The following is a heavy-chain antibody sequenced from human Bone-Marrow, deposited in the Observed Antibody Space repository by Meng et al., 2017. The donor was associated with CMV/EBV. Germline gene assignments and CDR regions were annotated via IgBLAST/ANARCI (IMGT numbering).Heavy chain of an antibody. CDR1: GFTISSYG. D-gene: IGHD3-10*01. Sequence: GESLKISCAASGFTISSYGMHWVRQAPGKGLEWVAVISYDDSNKYYADSVKGRFTISRDNSKNTLYLQMNSLRAEDTAVYYCAREARGYRYGSGALDIWGQGTTVTVSS. CDR2: ISYDDSNK. CDR3: AREARGYRYGSGALDI. V-gene: IGHV3-30*19. J-gene: IGHJ6*02.